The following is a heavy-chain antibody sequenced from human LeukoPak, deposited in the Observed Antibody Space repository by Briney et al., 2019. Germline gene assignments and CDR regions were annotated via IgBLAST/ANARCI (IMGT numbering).Heavy chain of an antibody. CDR1: GASFSNDY. D-gene: IGHD3-16*01. J-gene: IGHJ4*02. CDR3: ARASKGIGYFDT. V-gene: IGHV4-59*01. Sequence: SETLSLTCTVSGASFSNDYWSWVRQAPGKGLEWIGYIYHNGRTNYNPSLKSRITMSIDTSQKQFSLKLISVTAADTAVYYCARASKGIGYFDTWGRGSLVTVSS. CDR2: IYHNGRT.